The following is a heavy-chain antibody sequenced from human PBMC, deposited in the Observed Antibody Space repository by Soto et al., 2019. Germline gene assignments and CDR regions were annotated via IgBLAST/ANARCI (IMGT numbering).Heavy chain of an antibody. J-gene: IGHJ6*03. V-gene: IGHV3-9*01. CDR1: GFTLDDYA. CDR3: AKAYSSSSYYYYMDV. Sequence: EVQLVESGGGLVQPGRSLRLSCAASGFTLDDYAMHWVRQAPGKGLEWVSGISWNSGSIGYADSVKGRFTISRDNAKNSLYLQMNSLRAEDTALYYCAKAYSSSSYYYYMDVWGKGTTVTVSS. D-gene: IGHD6-13*01. CDR2: ISWNSGSI.